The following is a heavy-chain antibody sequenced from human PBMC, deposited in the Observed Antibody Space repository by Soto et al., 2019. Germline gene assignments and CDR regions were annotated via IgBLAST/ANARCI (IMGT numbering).Heavy chain of an antibody. J-gene: IGHJ4*02. CDR2: IYYSGST. D-gene: IGHD3-10*01. CDR1: GGSISSSSYY. Sequence: QLQLQESGPGLVKPSETLSLTYTVSGGSISSSSYYWGWIRQPPGKGLEWIGSIYYSGSTYYNPSLKSRVTISVDTSKNQFSLKLSSVTAADTAVYYCARDPYGSGSYPFDYWGQGTLVTVSS. V-gene: IGHV4-39*02. CDR3: ARDPYGSGSYPFDY.